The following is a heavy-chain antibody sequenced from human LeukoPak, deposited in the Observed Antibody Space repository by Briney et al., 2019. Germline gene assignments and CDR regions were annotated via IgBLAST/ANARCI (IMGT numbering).Heavy chain of an antibody. V-gene: IGHV4-39*07. CDR3: ARELASSWYYFDS. J-gene: IGHJ4*02. CDR2: RYNTGSS. CDR1: GGSITSSSHY. Sequence: SETLSLTCTVSGGSITSSSHYWAWIRQPPGKGLEWIGSRYNTGSSYYNPSLQSRVTISVDTSKNQFSLKLDFVTAADTAVYFCARELASSWYYFDSWGQGSLVTVSS. D-gene: IGHD6-13*01.